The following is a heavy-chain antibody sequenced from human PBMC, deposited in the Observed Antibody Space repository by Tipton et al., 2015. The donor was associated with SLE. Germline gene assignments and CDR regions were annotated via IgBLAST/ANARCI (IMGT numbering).Heavy chain of an antibody. CDR3: AKEGSAWD. J-gene: IGHJ4*02. CDR1: GFNFNTSG. Sequence: SLRLSCAASGFNFNTSGMHWVRQAPGKGLEWLAFIRFDKSNKYYAAPVKGRFTISRDNAKNSLYLQMNSLRTEDSALYYCAKEGSAWDWGQGTLVTVSS. V-gene: IGHV3-30*02. D-gene: IGHD6-19*01. CDR2: IRFDKSNK.